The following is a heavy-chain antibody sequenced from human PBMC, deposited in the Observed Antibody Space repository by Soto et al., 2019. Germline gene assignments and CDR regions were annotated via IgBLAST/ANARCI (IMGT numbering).Heavy chain of an antibody. J-gene: IGHJ3*02. CDR2: INPNSGGT. D-gene: IGHD1-7*01. CDR1: GYTFTGYY. V-gene: IGHV1-2*04. Sequence: ASVKVSCKASGYTFTGYYMHWVRQAPGQGLEWMGWINPNSGGTNYAQKFQGWVTMTRDTSISTAYMELSRLRSDDTAVYYCARVGTTTSDNAFDIWGQGTMVTVSS. CDR3: ARVGTTTSDNAFDI.